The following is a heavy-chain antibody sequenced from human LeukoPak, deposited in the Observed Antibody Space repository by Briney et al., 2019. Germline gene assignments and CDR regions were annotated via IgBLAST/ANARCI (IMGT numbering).Heavy chain of an antibody. V-gene: IGHV4-34*01. Sequence: PSETLSLTCAVYGGSFSGYYWSWIRQPPGKGLEWIGEINHSGSTNYNPSLKSRVTISVDTSKNQFPLKLSSVTAADTAVYYCAREQSAGPDYWGQGTLVTVSS. CDR1: GGSFSGYY. CDR2: INHSGST. CDR3: AREQSAGPDY. J-gene: IGHJ4*02.